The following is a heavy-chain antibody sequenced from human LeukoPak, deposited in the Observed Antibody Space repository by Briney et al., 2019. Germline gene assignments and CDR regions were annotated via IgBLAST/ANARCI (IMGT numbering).Heavy chain of an antibody. V-gene: IGHV4-61*02. CDR2: IYKSGNT. CDR3: ARVFRKPGIAVENWIDP. J-gene: IGHJ5*02. CDR1: GGSISSGSYY. D-gene: IGHD6-19*01. Sequence: SQTLSLTCTVSGGSISSGSYYWSWIRQPAGKGLEWIGRIYKSGNTNYNPSLKSRVTISINTSKNQFSLKLISVTAADTAVYYCARVFRKPGIAVENWIDPWGQGTLVTVSS.